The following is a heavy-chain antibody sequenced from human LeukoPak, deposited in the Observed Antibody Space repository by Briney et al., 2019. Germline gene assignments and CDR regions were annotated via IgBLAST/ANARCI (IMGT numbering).Heavy chain of an antibody. CDR1: GFTFSSYA. J-gene: IGHJ4*02. CDR2: ISWNSGSI. V-gene: IGHV3-9*01. CDR3: AKAPIRGGGSLDY. Sequence: GGSLRLSCAASGFTFSSYAMSWVRQAPGKGLEWVSGISWNSGSIGYADSVKGRFTISRDNAKNSLYLQMNSLRAEDTALYYCAKAPIRGGGSLDYWGQGTLVTVSS. D-gene: IGHD3-16*01.